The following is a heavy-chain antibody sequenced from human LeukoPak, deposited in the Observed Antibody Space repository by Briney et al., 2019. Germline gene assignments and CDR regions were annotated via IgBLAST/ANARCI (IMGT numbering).Heavy chain of an antibody. V-gene: IGHV1-58*02. Sequence: SVKVSCKASGCSFSSSSMQWVRQARGQGLEWIGWLASGSGNTNYAQKSQGRVTITRDMSTSTAYMELSSLRSEDTALYYCAAVFSSGYYYYFDYWGQGSLVTVSS. CDR1: GCSFSSSS. CDR2: LASGSGNT. D-gene: IGHD3-22*01. J-gene: IGHJ4*02. CDR3: AAVFSSGYYYYFDY.